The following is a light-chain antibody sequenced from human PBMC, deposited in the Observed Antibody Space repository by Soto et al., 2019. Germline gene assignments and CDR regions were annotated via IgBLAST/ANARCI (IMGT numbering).Light chain of an antibody. J-gene: IGLJ2*01. CDR1: SSNIGAGYD. CDR2: GNS. V-gene: IGLV1-40*01. CDR3: QSYDSSLREV. Sequence: QSVLTQPPSVSGAPGQRVTISCTGSSSNIGAGYDVHWYQQLPGTAPKLLIYGNSNRPSGVPDRFSGSKSGTSVSLAITGLQAEDESDYYFQSYDSSLREVFGGGTKLTVL.